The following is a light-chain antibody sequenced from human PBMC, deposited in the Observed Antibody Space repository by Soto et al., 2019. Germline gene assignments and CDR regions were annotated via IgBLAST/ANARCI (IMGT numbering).Light chain of an antibody. CDR2: RNN. CDR1: SSNIGSNY. V-gene: IGLV1-47*01. J-gene: IGLJ1*01. Sequence: QSVLTQPPSASGTPGQRVTLSCSGSSSNIGSNYVYWYQQLPGTAPKLLIYRNNQRPSGVPDRFSGSKSGTSASLAISGLRSEDEADYYCAAWDDSLSVLYVFGTGTKVTGL. CDR3: AAWDDSLSVLYV.